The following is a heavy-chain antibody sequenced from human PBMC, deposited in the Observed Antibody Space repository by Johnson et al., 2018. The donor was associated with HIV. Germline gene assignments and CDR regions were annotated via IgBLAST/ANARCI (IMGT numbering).Heavy chain of an antibody. V-gene: IGHV3-33*08. D-gene: IGHD6-13*01. CDR1: GFTFSSYA. CDR2: IWFDGSNK. J-gene: IGHJ3*02. CDR3: ARSIAAAGTDAFDI. Sequence: QVQLVESGGGVVQPGRSLRLSCAAYGFTFSSYAMHWVRQAPGKGLEWVAVIWFDGSNKHYADSVKGRFTISRDNAKNSLYLQMNSLRAEDTAVYYCARSIAAAGTDAFDIWGQGTMVTVSS.